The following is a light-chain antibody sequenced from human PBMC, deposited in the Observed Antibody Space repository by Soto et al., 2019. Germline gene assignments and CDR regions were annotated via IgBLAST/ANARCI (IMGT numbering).Light chain of an antibody. J-gene: IGKJ2*01. V-gene: IGKV1-16*02. CDR1: HAIRNS. CDR3: QQYNSYPYT. CDR2: AAS. Sequence: DIQITQSPPSLTASVGDRVTITFRASHAIRNSLAWLQQKPGKAPKSLMYAASRLQSGVPAKFSGSGSGTDFALTINSLQPEGFAIYYCQQYNSYPYTFGQGTKVDSK.